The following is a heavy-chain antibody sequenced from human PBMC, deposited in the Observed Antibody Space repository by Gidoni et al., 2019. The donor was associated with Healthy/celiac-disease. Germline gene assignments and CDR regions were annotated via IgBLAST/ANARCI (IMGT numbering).Heavy chain of an antibody. J-gene: IGHJ5*02. CDR3: ARVVVIHNWFDP. V-gene: IGHV4-31*02. Sequence: SWIRQHPGKGLEWIGYIYYSGSTYYNPSLKSRVTISVDTSKNQFSLKLSSVTAADTAVYYCARVVVIHNWFDPWGQGTLVTVSS. D-gene: IGHD3-22*01. CDR2: IYYSGST.